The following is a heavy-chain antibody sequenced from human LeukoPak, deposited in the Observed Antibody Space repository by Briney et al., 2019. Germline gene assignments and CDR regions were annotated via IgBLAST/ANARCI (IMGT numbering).Heavy chain of an antibody. J-gene: IGHJ4*02. Sequence: SETLSLTCTVSGGSISSYYWSWIRQPPGKGLEWIGYIYYSGSTNYNPSLKSRVTISVDTSKNQFSLKLSSVTAADTAVYYCARGQAYFDYWGQGTLVTVSS. CDR2: IYYSGST. V-gene: IGHV4-59*01. CDR1: GGSISSYY. CDR3: ARGQAYFDY.